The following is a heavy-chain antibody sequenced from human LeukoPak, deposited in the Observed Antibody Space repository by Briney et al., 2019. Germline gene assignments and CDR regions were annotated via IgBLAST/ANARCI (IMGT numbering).Heavy chain of an antibody. Sequence: GESLKISCKGSGYTFTSYWIVWVRQMPGKGLEWMGIIHPSDSGTRYSPSFQGQVTISLNKSISTAYLQWSSLKASDTAMYYCARRSGSSPTDYWGQGTLVTVSS. J-gene: IGHJ4*02. CDR2: IHPSDSGT. CDR1: GYTFTSYW. CDR3: ARRSGSSPTDY. D-gene: IGHD1-26*01. V-gene: IGHV5-51*01.